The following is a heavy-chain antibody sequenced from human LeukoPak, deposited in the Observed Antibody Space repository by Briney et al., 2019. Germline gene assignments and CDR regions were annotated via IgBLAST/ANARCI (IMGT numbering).Heavy chain of an antibody. CDR1: GFTFSSYS. CDR3: ARELGGDYFDY. V-gene: IGHV3-21*01. CDR2: ICSSSSYI. J-gene: IGHJ4*02. Sequence: GGSLRLSCAASGFTFSSYSMNWVRQAPGKGLEWVSSICSSSSYIYYADSVKGRFTISRDNAKNSLYLQMNSLRAEDTAVYYCARELGGDYFDYWGQGTLVTVSS.